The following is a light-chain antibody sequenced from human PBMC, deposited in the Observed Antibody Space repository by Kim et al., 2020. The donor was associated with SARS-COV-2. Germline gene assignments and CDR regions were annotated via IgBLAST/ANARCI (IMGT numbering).Light chain of an antibody. CDR3: QQYNTYPYT. Sequence: DIQMTQSPSSLSASVGDRVTITCRASEGISYYVTWFQQKPGQAPKSLIYAATHLQSGVPTRFRGSGSGTVFSLTISLLQPDDFATYYCQQYNTYPYTFGQGTKVDIK. V-gene: IGKV1-16*01. CDR1: EGISYY. J-gene: IGKJ2*01. CDR2: AAT.